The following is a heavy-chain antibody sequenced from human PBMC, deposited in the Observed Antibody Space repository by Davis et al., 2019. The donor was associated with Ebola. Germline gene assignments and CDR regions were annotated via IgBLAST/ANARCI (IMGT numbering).Heavy chain of an antibody. CDR1: GSTFSNYN. D-gene: IGHD2-21*01. Sequence: AGSLTLSCAVSGSTFSNYNMTWVRQTPGKGLEWVSHISDDSTSTYYADSVKGRFTISRDNAKNSLYLKLNTLRDEDTAVYFCVSAVWDHWGQGTPVTVSS. J-gene: IGHJ4*02. CDR2: ISDDSTST. V-gene: IGHV3-48*02. CDR3: VSAVWDH.